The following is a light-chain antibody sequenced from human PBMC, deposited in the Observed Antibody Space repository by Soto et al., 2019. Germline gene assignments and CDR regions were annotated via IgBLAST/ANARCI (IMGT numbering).Light chain of an antibody. CDR2: AAS. Sequence: AIQMTQSPSSLSASVGDRVTITCRASQDIRNELPWYHHNPGKAPKLLIYAASYLQGGVPSRFRGAGSGTYFTLTISSLQPEDFATYYCLQDYNSPRTFGQGTKVEIK. V-gene: IGKV1-6*01. J-gene: IGKJ1*01. CDR1: QDIRNE. CDR3: LQDYNSPRT.